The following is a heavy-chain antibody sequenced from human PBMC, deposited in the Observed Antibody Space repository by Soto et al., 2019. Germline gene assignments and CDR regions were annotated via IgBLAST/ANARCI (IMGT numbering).Heavy chain of an antibody. Sequence: QVQLVQSGAEVKKPGSSVKVSCKASGGTFSSYTISWVRQSPGQGLEWRGRIIPILGIANYAQKFQGRVTITADKSTSTGYMELSSLRSEDTAVYYCARRTMVRGVTSGGFDPWGQGTLVTVSS. CDR2: IIPILGIA. J-gene: IGHJ5*02. CDR1: GGTFSSYT. D-gene: IGHD3-10*01. CDR3: ARRTMVRGVTSGGFDP. V-gene: IGHV1-69*02.